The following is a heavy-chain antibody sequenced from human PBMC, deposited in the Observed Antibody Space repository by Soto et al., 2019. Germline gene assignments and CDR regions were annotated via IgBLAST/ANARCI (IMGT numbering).Heavy chain of an antibody. CDR1: GFTFSSYG. D-gene: IGHD6-19*01. Sequence: GGSLRLSCAASGFTFSSYGMHWVRQAPGKGLEWVAVISYDGRNKYYADAVKGRFTISRDNSKNTLYLQMSSLRAEDTAVYYCVKDGSSGWPYFYDMDVWGQGTTVNSP. CDR2: ISYDGRNK. V-gene: IGHV3-30*18. J-gene: IGHJ6*02. CDR3: VKDGSSGWPYFYDMDV.